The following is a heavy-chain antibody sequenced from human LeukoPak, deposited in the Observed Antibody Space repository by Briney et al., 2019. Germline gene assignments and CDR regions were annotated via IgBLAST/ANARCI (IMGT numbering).Heavy chain of an antibody. Sequence: ASVKVFCKASGYPFTTYAMHWVRQAPGQRLEWMGWINAGNGNTKYSQKFQGRVTITRDTSASTAYMELRSLRSDDTAVYYCARRGGSSWTYGMDVWGQGTTVTVSS. J-gene: IGHJ6*02. CDR3: ARRGGSSWTYGMDV. V-gene: IGHV1-3*01. CDR2: INAGNGNT. CDR1: GYPFTTYA. D-gene: IGHD6-13*01.